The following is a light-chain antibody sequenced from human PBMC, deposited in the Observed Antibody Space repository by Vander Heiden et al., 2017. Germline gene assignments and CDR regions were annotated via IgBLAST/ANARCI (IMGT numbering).Light chain of an antibody. CDR3: SSYTTSSTLV. Sequence: QSALTQPASMSGSPGQSTTISCTGSSIDVGGYNYLSWYQQHPGKAPKLIIYDVTKRPSGVSNRFSASKSGNTASLTISGLQAEDEADYYCSSYTTSSTLVFGGGTKLTVL. CDR2: DVT. V-gene: IGLV2-14*01. J-gene: IGLJ2*01. CDR1: SIDVGGYNY.